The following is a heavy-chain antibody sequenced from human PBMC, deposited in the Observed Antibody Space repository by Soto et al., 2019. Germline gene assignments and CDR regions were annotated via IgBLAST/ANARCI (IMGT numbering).Heavy chain of an antibody. CDR3: ARDQVGASSFDY. CDR2: IIPSPART. V-gene: IGHV1-69*04. J-gene: IGHJ4*02. CDR1: GGTFSNSP. Sequence: ASVQVSCKASGGTFSNSPISWVRQIPGQGPEWMGRIIPSPARTIYSRKFRGRVTLTADKSTQTVYMTLSSLTTEDSGVYYCARDQVGASSFDYWGQGTRVTV. D-gene: IGHD1-26*01.